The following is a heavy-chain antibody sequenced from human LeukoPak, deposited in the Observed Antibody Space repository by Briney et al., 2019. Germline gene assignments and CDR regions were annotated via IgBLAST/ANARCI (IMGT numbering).Heavy chain of an antibody. CDR1: GGSISSSSYY. CDR3: ARGQGHYYYYGMDV. J-gene: IGHJ6*02. V-gene: IGHV4-39*07. Sequence: SETLSLTRTVSGGSISSSSYYWGWIRQPPGKGLEWIGSIYYSGSTYYNPSLKSRVTISVDTSKNQFSLKLSSVTAADTAVYYCARGQGHYYYYGMDVWGQGTTVTVSS. CDR2: IYYSGST.